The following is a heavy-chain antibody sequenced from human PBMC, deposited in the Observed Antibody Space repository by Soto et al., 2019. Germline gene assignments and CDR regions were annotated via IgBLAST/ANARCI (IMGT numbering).Heavy chain of an antibody. V-gene: IGHV1-69*13. D-gene: IGHD5-18*01. J-gene: IGHJ6*02. CDR1: GYTFTGYY. CDR2: IIPIFGAA. CDR3: ARMTTVDTAMVSHYYYYGMDV. Sequence: GASVKVSCKASGYTFTGYYMHWVRQAPGQGLEWMGGIIPIFGAANYAQKFQGRVTITADESTSTAYMELSSLRSEDTAVYYCARMTTVDTAMVSHYYYYGMDVWGQGTTVTVSS.